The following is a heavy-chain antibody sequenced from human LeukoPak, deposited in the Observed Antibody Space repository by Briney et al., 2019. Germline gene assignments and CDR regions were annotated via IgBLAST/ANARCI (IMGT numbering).Heavy chain of an antibody. V-gene: IGHV3-11*04. CDR3: ARDPTYYYDSSGIFDY. CDR2: ISSSGSTI. CDR1: GFTFSDYY. J-gene: IGHJ4*02. Sequence: GGSLRLSCAASGFTFSDYYMSWIRQAPGKGLEWVSYISSSGSTIYYADSMKGRFTISRDNAKNSLYLQMNSPRAEDTAVYYCARDPTYYYDSSGIFDYWGQGTLVTVSS. D-gene: IGHD3-22*01.